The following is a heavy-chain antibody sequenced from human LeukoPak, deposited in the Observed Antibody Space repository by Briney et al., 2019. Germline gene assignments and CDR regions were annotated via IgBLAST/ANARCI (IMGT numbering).Heavy chain of an antibody. Sequence: SETLSLTCTVSGAPISSGDYYWSWIRQSPGKGLEWIGYIYYSGSTSYNPSLKSRVTISVDTSKNQFSLKLTSVTATDTAVYYCACGTVKNPRGYFDYWGQGTLVTASS. D-gene: IGHD4-17*01. CDR2: IYYSGST. CDR3: ACGTVKNPRGYFDY. CDR1: GAPISSGDYY. V-gene: IGHV4-30-4*01. J-gene: IGHJ4*02.